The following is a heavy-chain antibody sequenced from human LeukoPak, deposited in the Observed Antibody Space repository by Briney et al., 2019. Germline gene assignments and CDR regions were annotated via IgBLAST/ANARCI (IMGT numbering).Heavy chain of an antibody. CDR1: GFTFSNYA. V-gene: IGHV3-23*01. CDR2: ISGSGDTT. Sequence: SGGSLRLSCVVSGFTFSNYAMTWVRQAPGKGREWVSSISGSGDTTYYEDSVRGRFTICRVNSKNPLYLQMNSLSLEDPAVYYCAKMGDYYASGSYSQIEYWGQGTMVTVSS. J-gene: IGHJ4*02. CDR3: AKMGDYYASGSYSQIEY. D-gene: IGHD3-10*01.